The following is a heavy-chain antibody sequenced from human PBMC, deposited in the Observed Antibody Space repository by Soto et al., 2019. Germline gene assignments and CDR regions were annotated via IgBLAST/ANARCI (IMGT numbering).Heavy chain of an antibody. CDR2: IIPILGIA. V-gene: IGHV1-69*02. J-gene: IGHJ4*02. CDR1: GGTFSSYT. D-gene: IGHD1-26*01. Sequence: QVQLVQSGAEVKKPGSSVKVSCKASGGTFSSYTISWVRQAPGQGLEWMGRIIPILGIANYAQKFQGRVTITADKSTSTAYMELSSLRSEDTAVYYGAEWGVGATQFDYWGQGTLVTVSS. CDR3: AEWGVGATQFDY.